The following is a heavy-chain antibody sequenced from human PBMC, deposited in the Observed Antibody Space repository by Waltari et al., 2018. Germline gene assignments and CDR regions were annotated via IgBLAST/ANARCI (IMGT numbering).Heavy chain of an antibody. CDR1: GGSFSGYF. V-gene: IGHV4-34*01. CDR3: ARVGDYHGSGRFGLDV. J-gene: IGHJ6*02. Sequence: QAQLHQWGAGLLKPSETLSLTCAVSGGSFSGYFWSWIRQSPGKGLEWMGEINLDGTANYNPSLKSRVGMSVDTIKSQISLSLSSVTAADAAVYYCARVGDYHGSGRFGLDVWGRGTRVTVSS. D-gene: IGHD3-10*01. CDR2: INLDGTA.